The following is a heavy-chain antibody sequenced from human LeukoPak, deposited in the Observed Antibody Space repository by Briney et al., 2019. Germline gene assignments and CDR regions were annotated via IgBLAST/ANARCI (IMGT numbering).Heavy chain of an antibody. D-gene: IGHD6-13*01. CDR1: GGSFSGYY. CDR2: INHSGST. J-gene: IGHJ6*02. Sequence: SETLSLTCAVYGGSFSGYYWSWIRQPPGKGLEWIGEINHSGSTNYNPSLKSRVTISVDTSKNQFSLKLSSVTAADTAVYYCARAYSSSWYDVGYYYGMDVWGQGTTVTVS. V-gene: IGHV4-34*01. CDR3: ARAYSSSWYDVGYYYGMDV.